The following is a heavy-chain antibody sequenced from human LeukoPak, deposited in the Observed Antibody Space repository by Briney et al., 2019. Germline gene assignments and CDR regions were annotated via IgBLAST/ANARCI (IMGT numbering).Heavy chain of an antibody. CDR2: VGESGTNT. J-gene: IGHJ4*02. CDR3: AKTPGYCSGGSCYFHHFDY. V-gene: IGHV3-23*01. Sequence: GGSLRLSCAASGFTFNNFAMSWVRQAPGKGLEWVSLVGESGTNTHYADSVKGRFTTSRDNSKNTLILQMNSLRAEDTAVYFCAKTPGYCSGGSCYFHHFDYWGQGTLVTVSA. D-gene: IGHD2-15*01. CDR1: GFTFNNFA.